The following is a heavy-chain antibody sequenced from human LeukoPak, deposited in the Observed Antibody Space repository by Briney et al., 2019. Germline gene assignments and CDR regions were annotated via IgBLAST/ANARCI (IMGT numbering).Heavy chain of an antibody. D-gene: IGHD6-19*01. CDR2: ISYDGNDK. CDR3: ASGRIEVAGTGDY. V-gene: IGHV3-30*04. Sequence: GRSLRLSCAASGLNFNYYAMRWVRQAPGKGLEWVAVISYDGNDKYYADSVQGRFSISRDNSNNTLYLEMTSLRSEDTALYYCASGRIEVAGTGDYWGQGTLLIVSS. J-gene: IGHJ4*02. CDR1: GLNFNYYA.